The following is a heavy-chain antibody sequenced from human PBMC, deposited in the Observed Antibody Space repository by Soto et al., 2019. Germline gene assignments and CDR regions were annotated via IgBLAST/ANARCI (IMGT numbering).Heavy chain of an antibody. CDR2: ISGGGRPI. CDR1: GFTFSTFS. CDR3: ARDLGWAFDS. D-gene: IGHD6-19*01. Sequence: EVQLVESGGGSVQPGGSLRLSCAASGFTFSTFSMNWVRQAPGRGLEWISYISGGGRPISYADSVKGRFTISRDNAKNSIYLQTDSLTDEDTAVYYCARDLGWAFDSWGQGTLVTVSS. V-gene: IGHV3-48*02. J-gene: IGHJ4*02.